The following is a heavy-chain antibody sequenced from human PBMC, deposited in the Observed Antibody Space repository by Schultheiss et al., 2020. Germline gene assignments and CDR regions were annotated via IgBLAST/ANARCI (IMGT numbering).Heavy chain of an antibody. Sequence: SQTLSLTCAVYGGSFSGYYWSWIRQPPGKGLEWIGEINHSGSTNYNPSLKSRVTISVDTSKNQFSLKLSSVTAADTAVYYCARLLRPPYYYGMDVWGQGTTVTGSS. CDR3: ARLLRPPYYYGMDV. D-gene: IGHD3-22*01. J-gene: IGHJ6*02. CDR2: INHSGST. CDR1: GGSFSGYY. V-gene: IGHV4-34*01.